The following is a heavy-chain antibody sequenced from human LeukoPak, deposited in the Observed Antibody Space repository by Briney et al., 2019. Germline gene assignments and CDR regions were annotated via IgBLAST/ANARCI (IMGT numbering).Heavy chain of an antibody. J-gene: IGHJ6*02. CDR1: GYTLTELS. V-gene: IGHV1-24*01. CDR2: FDPEDGET. D-gene: IGHD3-10*01. CDR3: ATDSGPMVRGVIKGYYYYGMDV. Sequence: GASVKVSCKVSGYTLTELSMHWVRQAPGKGLEWMGGFDPEDGETIYAQKFQDRVTMTEDTSTDTAYMELSSLRSEDTAVYYCATDSGPMVRGVIKGYYYYGMDVWGQGTTVTVSS.